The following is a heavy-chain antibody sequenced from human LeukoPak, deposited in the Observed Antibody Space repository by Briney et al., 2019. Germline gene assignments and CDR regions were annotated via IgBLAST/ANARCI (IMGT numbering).Heavy chain of an antibody. V-gene: IGHV3-7*01. Sequence: GGSLRLSCAASGFTFSNYWMSWVRQAPGKGLEWVASIKQDGSEKYYVASVKGRFTISRDNAKNSVFLQMISLRAEDTAVYYCARPPRTETTFSAFDIWGQGTMVTVSS. D-gene: IGHD1-1*01. CDR1: GFTFSNYW. J-gene: IGHJ3*02. CDR3: ARPPRTETTFSAFDI. CDR2: IKQDGSEK.